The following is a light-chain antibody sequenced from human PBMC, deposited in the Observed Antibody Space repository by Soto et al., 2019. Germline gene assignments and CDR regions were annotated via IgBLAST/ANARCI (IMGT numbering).Light chain of an antibody. CDR1: SSSIGRNY. CDR3: AAWDDSLRGYV. Sequence: QSVLSQPPSASGTPGQRVTISCSGSSSSIGRNYIYWYQQLPGTAPKLLIYGNTQRPSGVPDRFSGSKSGTSVSLAISGLRSEDEADYYCAAWDDSLRGYVFGTGTKVTVL. J-gene: IGLJ1*01. CDR2: GNT. V-gene: IGLV1-47*02.